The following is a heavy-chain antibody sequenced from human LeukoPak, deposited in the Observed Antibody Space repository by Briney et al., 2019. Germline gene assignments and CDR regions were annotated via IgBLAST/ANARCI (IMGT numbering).Heavy chain of an antibody. V-gene: IGHV3-21*01. CDR2: ISSSSSYI. Sequence: GGSLRLSCAGSEFTFSSYSMNWVRQAPGEGLEWVSCISSSSSYIYYADSVKGRFTISRDNAKNSLYLQMNSLRAEDTAVYYCATSPVYSYGHPYYFDYWGQGTLVTVSS. D-gene: IGHD5-18*01. CDR3: ATSPVYSYGHPYYFDY. J-gene: IGHJ4*02. CDR1: EFTFSSYS.